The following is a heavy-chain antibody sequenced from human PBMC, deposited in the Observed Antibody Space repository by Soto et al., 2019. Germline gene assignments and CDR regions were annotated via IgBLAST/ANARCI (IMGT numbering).Heavy chain of an antibody. D-gene: IGHD2-2*02. CDR1: GFTFSSYA. Sequence: EVQLLESGGGLVQPGGSLRLSCAASGFTFSSYAMSWVRQAPGKGLEWVSAISGSGGSTYYADSVKGRFTISRDNSKNTLYLQMNSLRAEDTALYYCAKDYCSSTSCYKGAFDIWGQGTMVTVSS. CDR2: ISGSGGST. V-gene: IGHV3-23*01. CDR3: AKDYCSSTSCYKGAFDI. J-gene: IGHJ3*02.